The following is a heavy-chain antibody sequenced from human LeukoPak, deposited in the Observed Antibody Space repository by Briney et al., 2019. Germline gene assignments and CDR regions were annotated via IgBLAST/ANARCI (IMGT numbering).Heavy chain of an antibody. Sequence: SETLSLTCTVSGGSISSYYWTWVRQPAGKGLEWIGRIYTSGSTNYSPSLKSRVTMSVDTSKNEFSLKLSSVTAADTAVYYCARGPPLYSSSWYRVYYYYGMDVWGQGTTVTVSS. CDR2: IYTSGST. J-gene: IGHJ6*02. CDR3: ARGPPLYSSSWYRVYYYYGMDV. D-gene: IGHD6-13*01. V-gene: IGHV4-4*07. CDR1: GGSISSYY.